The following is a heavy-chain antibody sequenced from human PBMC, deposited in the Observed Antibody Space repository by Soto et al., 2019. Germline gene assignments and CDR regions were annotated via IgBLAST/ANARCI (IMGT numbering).Heavy chain of an antibody. D-gene: IGHD3-16*01. CDR2: IRSKGRNYAT. CDR3: TRDLFSYDYSGILWFDP. CDR1: GFAFSGSA. V-gene: IGHV3-73*01. J-gene: IGHJ5*02. Sequence: VGSLRLSCAASGFAFSGSAMYWVRQASGKGPEWVGRIRSKGRNYATEYAASVKGRFTISRDDSKNTAYLQMNSLQTEDTAVYYCTRDLFSYDYSGILWFDPWGHGTLVTVSS.